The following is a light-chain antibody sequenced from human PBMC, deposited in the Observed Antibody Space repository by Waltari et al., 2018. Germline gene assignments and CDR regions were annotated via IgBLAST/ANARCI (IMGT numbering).Light chain of an antibody. CDR3: QQYDGEVVT. Sequence: EIVLTQSPGTLSLSPGERAPLSCRASQSVTSSSLTWYQQKLGQAPRLLIYGTSSRATGIPDRFSGSGSGTDFTLTIRRLEPEDFAVYYCQQYDGEVVTFGGGTKVEI. J-gene: IGKJ4*01. CDR1: QSVTSSS. V-gene: IGKV3-20*01. CDR2: GTS.